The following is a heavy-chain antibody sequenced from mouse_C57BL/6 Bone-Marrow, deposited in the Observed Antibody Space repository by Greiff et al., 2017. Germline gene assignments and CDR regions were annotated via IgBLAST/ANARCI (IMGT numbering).Heavy chain of an antibody. D-gene: IGHD2-5*01. Sequence: VQLQQSDAELVKPGASVKISCKVSGYTFTDHTIHWMKQRPEQGLEWIGYIYPRDGCTKYNEKFKGKATLTADKSSSTAYMQLNSLTAEDAADDFCARWGYSNYDGFAYWGQGTLVTVSA. CDR1: GYTFTDHT. CDR3: ARWGYSNYDGFAY. V-gene: IGHV1-78*01. CDR2: IYPRDGCT. J-gene: IGHJ3*01.